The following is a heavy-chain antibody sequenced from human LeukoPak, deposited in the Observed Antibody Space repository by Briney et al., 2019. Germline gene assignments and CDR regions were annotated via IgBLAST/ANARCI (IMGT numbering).Heavy chain of an antibody. CDR2: IWYDGSNK. CDR3: ARGGGSGWYGLLGY. CDR1: GFTFSSYG. D-gene: IGHD6-19*01. J-gene: IGHJ4*02. V-gene: IGHV3-33*01. Sequence: GGSLRLSCAASGFTFSSYGMHWVRQAPGKGLEWAAVIWYDGSNKYYADSVKGRFTISRDNSKNTLYLQMNSLRAEDTAVYYCARGGGSGWYGLLGYWGQGTLVTVSS.